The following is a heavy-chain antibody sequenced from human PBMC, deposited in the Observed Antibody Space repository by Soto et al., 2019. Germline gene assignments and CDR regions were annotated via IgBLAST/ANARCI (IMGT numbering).Heavy chain of an antibody. V-gene: IGHV3-21*01. CDR1: GFTFSSYS. Sequence: EVQLVESGGGLVKPGGSLRLSCAASGFTFSSYSMNWVRQAPGKGLEWVSSISSSSSYIYYADSVKGRFTISRDNAKNSLYLQMNSLRAEYTPVYYCAREAGIAAPNGHYYYGMDVWGQGTTVTVSS. J-gene: IGHJ6*02. CDR2: ISSSSSYI. D-gene: IGHD6-6*01. CDR3: AREAGIAAPNGHYYYGMDV.